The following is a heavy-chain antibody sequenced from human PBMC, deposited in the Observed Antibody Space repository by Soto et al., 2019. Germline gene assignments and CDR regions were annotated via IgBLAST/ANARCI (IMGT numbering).Heavy chain of an antibody. J-gene: IGHJ5*02. V-gene: IGHV1-24*01. CDR3: ASVLYCTNGVCRTLFEP. CDR2: IRAEDGKT. D-gene: IGHD2-8*01. Sequence: GKGIEWMGCIRAEDGKTNYAQKFQGRVTMTEDTSTDTAYMELSSLRSEDTAVYYCASVLYCTNGVCRTLFEPRGKRTPVTVSP.